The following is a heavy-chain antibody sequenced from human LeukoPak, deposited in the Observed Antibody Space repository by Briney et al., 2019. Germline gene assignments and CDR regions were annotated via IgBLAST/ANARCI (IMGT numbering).Heavy chain of an antibody. CDR1: GGSISSYY. V-gene: IGHV4-59*08. Sequence: PSETLSLTCTVSGGSISSYYWSWIRQPPGKGLEWIGYIYYSGSTNYNPSLKSRVTIPVDTSKNQFSLKLSSVTAADTAVYYCARQWFGEFSGVDYWGQGTLVAVSS. CDR2: IYYSGST. CDR3: ARQWFGEFSGVDY. D-gene: IGHD3-10*01. J-gene: IGHJ4*02.